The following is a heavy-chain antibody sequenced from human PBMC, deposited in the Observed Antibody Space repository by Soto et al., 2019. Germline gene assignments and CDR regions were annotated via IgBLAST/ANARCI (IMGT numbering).Heavy chain of an antibody. D-gene: IGHD3-10*01. V-gene: IGHV4-39*01. J-gene: IGHJ6*02. Sequence: PSETLSLTCTVSGGSISSSSYYWGWIRQPPGKGLEWIGSIYYSGSTYYNPSLKSRVTISVDTSKNQFSLKLSSVTAADTAVYYCARQGKYYGSGSSFYYYGMDVWSQGTTVTVSS. CDR3: ARQGKYYGSGSSFYYYGMDV. CDR1: GGSISSSSYY. CDR2: IYYSGST.